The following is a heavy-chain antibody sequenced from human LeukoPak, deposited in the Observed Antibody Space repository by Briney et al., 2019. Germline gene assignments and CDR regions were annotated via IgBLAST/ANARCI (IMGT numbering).Heavy chain of an antibody. D-gene: IGHD3-22*01. V-gene: IGHV3-20*04. J-gene: IGHJ4*02. CDR1: GLTFDDYG. CDR3: ARERTYYYDSNPDYFDY. CDR2: INWNGGST. Sequence: GSLRLSCAASGLTFDDYGMSWVRQAPGKGLEWVSGINWNGGSTGYADSVKGRFTISRDNAKNSLYLQMNSLRAGDTALYYCARERTYYYDSNPDYFDYWGQGTLVTVSS.